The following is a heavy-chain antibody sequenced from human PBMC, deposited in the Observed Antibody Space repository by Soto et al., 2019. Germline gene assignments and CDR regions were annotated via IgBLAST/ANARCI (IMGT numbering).Heavy chain of an antibody. V-gene: IGHV3-48*04. D-gene: IGHD6-13*01. CDR2: ISSGSGSI. CDR1: GFSFDSFS. Sequence: EVQLVESGGGSVQPGGSLRLSCAASGFSFDSFSMDWVRQAPGKGLEWVSYISSGSGSIYYADSVKGRFTISRDNAKNSLSLQMNSLRAEDTAVYYCAKLTGGSSWHPLDSWGQGTLVTVSS. CDR3: AKLTGGSSWHPLDS. J-gene: IGHJ4*02.